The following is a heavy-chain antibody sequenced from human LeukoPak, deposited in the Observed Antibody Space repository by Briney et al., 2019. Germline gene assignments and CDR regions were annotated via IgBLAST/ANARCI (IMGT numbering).Heavy chain of an antibody. D-gene: IGHD3-10*01. CDR1: GFTFSSYG. V-gene: IGHV3-23*01. CDR2: ISGSGGST. J-gene: IGHJ6*03. Sequence: GGSLRLSCAASGFTFSSYGMSWVRQAPGKGLEWVSAISGSGGSTYYADSVKGRFTISRDNSKNTLYLQMNSLRAEDTAVYYCAKDGSGSYFNYYYYYMDVWGKGTTVTISS. CDR3: AKDGSGSYFNYYYYYMDV.